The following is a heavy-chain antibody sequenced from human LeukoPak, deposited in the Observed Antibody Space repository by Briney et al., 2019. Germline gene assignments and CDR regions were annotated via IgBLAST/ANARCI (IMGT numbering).Heavy chain of an antibody. CDR1: GFVFSRHS. CDR2: ISTSSNYI. Sequence: PGGSLRLSCAASGFVFSRHSMNWVRQAPGKGLEWVSSISTSSNYIYYGDSVKGRFTVSRDNAKNSLYLQMNSLRAEDTAVYYCARGPRGYSYGYGDYWGQGTLVTVSS. D-gene: IGHD5-18*01. CDR3: ARGPRGYSYGYGDY. J-gene: IGHJ4*02. V-gene: IGHV3-21*01.